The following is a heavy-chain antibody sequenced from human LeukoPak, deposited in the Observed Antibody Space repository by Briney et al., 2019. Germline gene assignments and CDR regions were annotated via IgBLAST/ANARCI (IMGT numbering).Heavy chain of an antibody. CDR1: GGSISSSSYY. V-gene: IGHV4-39*01. J-gene: IGHJ3*02. CDR3: AKIPRYSSGWYPSGAFDI. Sequence: PSETLSLTCTVSGGSISSSSYYWGWIRRPPGKGLEWIGSIYYSGSTYYNPSLKSRVTISVDASKNQFSLKLSSVTAADTAVYYCAKIPRYSSGWYPSGAFDIWGQGTMVTVSS. D-gene: IGHD6-19*01. CDR2: IYYSGST.